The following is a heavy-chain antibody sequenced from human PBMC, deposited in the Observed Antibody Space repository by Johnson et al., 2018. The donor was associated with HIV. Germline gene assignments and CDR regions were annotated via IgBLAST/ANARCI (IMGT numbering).Heavy chain of an antibody. J-gene: IGHJ3*02. CDR1: GFTFDDSA. D-gene: IGHD4-23*01. V-gene: IGHV3-23*04. CDR2: INSDGST. Sequence: VQLVESGGGLVQPGRSLRLSCAASGFTFDDSAMHWVRQAPGKGLEWVSRINSDGSTYYADSVKGRLTISREDSKNTLYLQMNSMRAEDTAMYYCANTPAKDHGGNSGAFAICGQGTMFTVSS. CDR3: ANTPAKDHGGNSGAFAI.